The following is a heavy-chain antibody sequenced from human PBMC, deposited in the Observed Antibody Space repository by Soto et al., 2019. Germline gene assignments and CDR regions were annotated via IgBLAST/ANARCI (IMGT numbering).Heavy chain of an antibody. Sequence: GGSLRLSCAASGFTFSSYWMSWVRQAPGKGLEWVANIKQDGSEKYYVDSVKGRFTISRDNAKNSLYLQMNSLRAEDTAVYYCARQVATINYDAFDIWGQGTMVTRLL. CDR1: GFTFSSYW. J-gene: IGHJ3*02. D-gene: IGHD5-12*01. V-gene: IGHV3-7*01. CDR2: IKQDGSEK. CDR3: ARQVATINYDAFDI.